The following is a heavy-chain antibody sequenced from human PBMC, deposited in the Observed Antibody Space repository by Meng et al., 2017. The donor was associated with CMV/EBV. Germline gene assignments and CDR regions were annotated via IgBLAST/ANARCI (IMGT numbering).Heavy chain of an antibody. V-gene: IGHV3-30*02. D-gene: IGHD1-26*01. J-gene: IGHJ4*02. CDR2: IRYDGSNK. CDR3: AKPSGGSYYNSFDY. Sequence: QLQLVESGGGVVQPGGSLRLSCAASGFSFSSYGMHWVRQAPGKGLEWVAFIRYDGSNKYYADSVKGRFTISRDNSKNTLYLQMNSLRAEDTAVYYCAKPSGGSYYNSFDYWGQGTLVTVSS. CDR1: GFSFSSYG.